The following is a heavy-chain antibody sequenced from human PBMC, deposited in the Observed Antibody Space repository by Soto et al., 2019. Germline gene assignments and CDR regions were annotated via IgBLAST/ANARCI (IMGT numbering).Heavy chain of an antibody. J-gene: IGHJ4*02. D-gene: IGHD6-6*01. CDR2: IYYSGST. CDR1: GGSISSYY. CDR3: ARTSGYSSSSPQFVPTQFDY. V-gene: IGHV4-59*08. Sequence: PSETLSLTCTVSGGSISSYYWSWIRQPPGKGLEWIGYIYYSGSTNYNPSLKSRVTISVDTSKNQFSLKLSSVTAADTAVYYCARTSGYSSSSPQFVPTQFDYWGQGTLVTVSS.